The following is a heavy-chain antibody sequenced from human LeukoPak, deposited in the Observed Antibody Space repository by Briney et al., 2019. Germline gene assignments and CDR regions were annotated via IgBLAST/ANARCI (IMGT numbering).Heavy chain of an antibody. V-gene: IGHV3-30*15. D-gene: IGHD3-10*01. J-gene: IGHJ4*02. CDR1: GFMFTGFA. Sequence: GGSLRLSCAASGFMFTGFAMHWVRQAPGKGLQWVAVISYDGKVKFYGGSVKGRFTISRDDYKNMLYLQMSSLRPEDTAVYYCARDMIRGQADYLDYWGQGTLDSVSS. CDR3: ARDMIRGQADYLDY. CDR2: ISYDGKVK.